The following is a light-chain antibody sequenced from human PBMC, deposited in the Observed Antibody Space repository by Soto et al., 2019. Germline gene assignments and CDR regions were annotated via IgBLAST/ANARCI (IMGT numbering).Light chain of an antibody. Sequence: DIQMTQSPSSLSASVGDRVTITCRASQSIDTSLNWYQQRPGKAPDLLIYAASNLQSGVPSRFSGSGSGADFTLTISSLQPDAFATYYCQQSYSSPHMYTFGQGTKLELK. CDR2: AAS. V-gene: IGKV1-39*01. CDR3: QQSYSSPHMYT. CDR1: QSIDTS. J-gene: IGKJ2*01.